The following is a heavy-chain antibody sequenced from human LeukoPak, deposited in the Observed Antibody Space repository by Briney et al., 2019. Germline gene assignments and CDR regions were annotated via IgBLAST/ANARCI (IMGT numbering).Heavy chain of an antibody. V-gene: IGHV3-23*01. CDR2: ISGSGGAT. CDR1: GFSFSDYA. Sequence: GESLRLSCSASGFSFSDYAMSWVRQAPGKGLEWVSSISGSGGATYYADSAKGRSTISRDNAKNTLFLQVNSLRADDTSIYYCVKGGQRYDFWRFDYWGRGTLVAVSS. CDR3: VKGGQRYDFWRFDY. D-gene: IGHD3-3*01. J-gene: IGHJ4*02.